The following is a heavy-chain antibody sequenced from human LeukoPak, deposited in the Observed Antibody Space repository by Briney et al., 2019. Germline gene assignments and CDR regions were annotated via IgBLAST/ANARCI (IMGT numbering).Heavy chain of an antibody. J-gene: IGHJ5*02. Sequence: ASVKVSCKASGGTFSSYAISWVRQAPGQGLEWMGRIIPILGIANYAQKFQGRVTITADKSTSTAYMELSSLRSEGTAVYYCARKKFCSSTSGAGGWFDPGGEGTLFTVSS. CDR3: ARKKFCSSTSGAGGWFDP. CDR1: GGTFSSYA. D-gene: IGHD2-2*01. V-gene: IGHV1-69*04. CDR2: IIPILGIA.